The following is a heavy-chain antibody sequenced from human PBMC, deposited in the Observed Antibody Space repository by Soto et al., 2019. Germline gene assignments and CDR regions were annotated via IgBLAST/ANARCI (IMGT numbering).Heavy chain of an antibody. J-gene: IGHJ3*02. CDR1: GGSFSAFY. D-gene: IGHD6-19*01. CDR2: VNPTGTT. CDR3: ARSREQWLVDAFDI. Sequence: SETLSLTCAVYGGSFSAFYWSWIRQPPGKELEWIGEVNPTGTTKYNPSLKSRVTMSLDTSKKQFSLSLNSMTAADTALYYCARSREQWLVDAFDIWGQGTMVTVSS. V-gene: IGHV4-34*01.